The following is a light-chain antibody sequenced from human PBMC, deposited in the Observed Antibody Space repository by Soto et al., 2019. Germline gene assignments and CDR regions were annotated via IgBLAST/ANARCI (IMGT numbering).Light chain of an antibody. J-gene: IGLJ1*01. CDR2: DVS. Sequence: QSALTQPASVSGSPGQSITISCTGTSSDVGLYNYVSWYQQHPGKAPKLMIYDVSNRPSGVSNRFSGSKSGNTASLTISGLQAEDEAEYYCSSYTTNNTPVFGTGPSSPS. CDR3: SSYTTNNTPV. V-gene: IGLV2-14*01. CDR1: SSDVGLYNY.